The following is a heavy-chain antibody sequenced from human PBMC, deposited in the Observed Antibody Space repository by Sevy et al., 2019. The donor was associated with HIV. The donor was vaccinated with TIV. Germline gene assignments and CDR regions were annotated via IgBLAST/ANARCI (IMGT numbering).Heavy chain of an antibody. V-gene: IGHV3-7*01. D-gene: IGHD3-10*01. CDR3: ARGANNLYN. J-gene: IGHJ4*02. CDR1: GFTFSRDW. Sequence: GGSLRLSCAASGFTFSRDWMTWVRQAPGKGLEWVAKIKADGSKTYSVYSVKGRFSISGDNAKNALYLQMNSLRADDTAVYYCARGANNLYNWGQGTLVTVSS. CDR2: IKADGSKT.